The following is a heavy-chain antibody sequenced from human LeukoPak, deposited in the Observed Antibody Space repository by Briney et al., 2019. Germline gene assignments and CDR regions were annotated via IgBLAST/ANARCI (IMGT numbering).Heavy chain of an antibody. CDR1: GYTFTGNY. Sequence: ASVKVSCKASGYTFTGNYIHWVRQAPGQGLEWMGWINCNSGGTNYAQKYQDRVTMTRDTSISTAYMELSSLRSDDTAMYYCARPPLGAAQLLFWGQGTMVTVSS. V-gene: IGHV1-2*02. CDR2: INCNSGGT. CDR3: ARPPLGAAQLLF. D-gene: IGHD2-2*01. J-gene: IGHJ4*01.